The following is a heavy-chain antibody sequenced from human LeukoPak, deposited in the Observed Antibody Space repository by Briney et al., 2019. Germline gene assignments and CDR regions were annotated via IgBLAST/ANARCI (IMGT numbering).Heavy chain of an antibody. CDR1: GFTFSSYG. V-gene: IGHV3-30*18. D-gene: IGHD2-15*01. J-gene: IGHJ3*02. Sequence: GGCPRLSCAASGFTFSSYGMHWVRQAPGKGLEWVAVISYDGSNKYYADSVKGRFTISRDNSKNTLYLQMNSPRAEDTAVYYCAKDIVVVVAAPDAFDIWGQGTMVTVSS. CDR3: AKDIVVVVAAPDAFDI. CDR2: ISYDGSNK.